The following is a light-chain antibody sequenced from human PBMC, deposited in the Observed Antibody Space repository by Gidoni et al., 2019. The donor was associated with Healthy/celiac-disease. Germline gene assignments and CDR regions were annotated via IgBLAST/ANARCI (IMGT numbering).Light chain of an antibody. V-gene: IGLV2-8*01. CDR3: SSYAGSNNFVV. CDR1: SSDVGGYNY. CDR2: EVS. J-gene: IGLJ1*01. Sequence: QSALTQPPYASGSPGQSVTISCTGTSSDVGGYNYVYWYQQHPGKAPKLLIYEVSRRPSGVPDRVSGSKSGNTASLTVSGLQAEDEADYYCSSYAGSNNFVVFGTGTKVTVL.